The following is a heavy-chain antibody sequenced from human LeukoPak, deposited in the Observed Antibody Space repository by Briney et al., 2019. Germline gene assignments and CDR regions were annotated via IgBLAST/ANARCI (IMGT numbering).Heavy chain of an antibody. D-gene: IGHD3-22*01. J-gene: IGHJ4*02. CDR2: INSDGSST. Sequence: GGSLRLSCAASGFTFSSYWMHWVRQAPGKGLVWVSRINSDGSSTSYADSVKGRFTISRDNAKNTLYLQMNSLRAEDTAVYYCAGGTPRGYYDSSGSFFDYWGQGTLVTVSS. V-gene: IGHV3-74*01. CDR3: AGGTPRGYYDSSGSFFDY. CDR1: GFTFSSYW.